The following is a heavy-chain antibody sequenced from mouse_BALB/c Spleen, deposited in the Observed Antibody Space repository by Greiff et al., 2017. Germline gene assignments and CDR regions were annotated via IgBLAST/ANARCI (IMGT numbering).Heavy chain of an antibody. V-gene: IGHV1-5*01. CDR1: GYTFTSYW. CDR2: IYPGNSDT. D-gene: IGHD2-12*01. CDR3: TRNDGAWFAY. J-gene: IGHJ3*01. Sequence: EVQLQQSGTVLARPGASVKMSCKASGYTFTSYWMHWVKQRPGQGLEWIGAIYPGNSDTSYNQKFKGKAKLTAVTSTSTAYMELSSLTTEDSAVYYCTRNDGAWFAYWGQGTLVTVSA.